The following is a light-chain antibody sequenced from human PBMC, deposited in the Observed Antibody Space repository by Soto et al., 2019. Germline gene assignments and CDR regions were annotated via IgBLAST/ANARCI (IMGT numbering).Light chain of an antibody. V-gene: IGKV1-39*01. CDR3: QQNYDSPLT. CDR1: QSINKY. Sequence: DIPMTQSPSSLSASVGDRVTITCRASQSINKYLNWYRQKPGKAPELLIYAASSLQNGVPSTCSGSGSGTDFTLTISSLQPEDFATYYCQQNYDSPLTFGGGTKVEIK. CDR2: AAS. J-gene: IGKJ4*01.